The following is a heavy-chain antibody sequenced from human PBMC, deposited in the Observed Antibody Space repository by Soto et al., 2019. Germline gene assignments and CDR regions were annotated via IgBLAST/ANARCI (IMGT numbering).Heavy chain of an antibody. CDR2: ISADGATT. J-gene: IGHJ4*02. D-gene: IGHD2-15*01. Sequence: GGALRLSCVASGFTFSDFHVTWIRQTPGKGLEWLSSISADGATTFYVDSVKGRFIISRDNTKKLLSLEMSNLRAEDTAEYYCERDEGYCSGFCHNFDYWGQGVMVTVSS. CDR3: ERDEGYCSGFCHNFDY. V-gene: IGHV3-11*01. CDR1: GFTFSDFH.